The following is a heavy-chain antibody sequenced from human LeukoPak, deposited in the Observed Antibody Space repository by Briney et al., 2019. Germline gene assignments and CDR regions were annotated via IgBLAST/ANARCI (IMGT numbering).Heavy chain of an antibody. CDR1: EFIFSSYG. CDR3: AKDRMVYGY. V-gene: IGHV3-30*18. CDR2: VSYDGNNK. Sequence: GGSLRLSCAASEFIFSSYGIHWVRQAPGKGLEWVAVVSYDGNNKYYADSVNGRFTISRDNSKNTLYLQMNSLRAEDTAVYYCAKDRMVYGYWGQGTLVTVSS. J-gene: IGHJ4*02. D-gene: IGHD3-10*01.